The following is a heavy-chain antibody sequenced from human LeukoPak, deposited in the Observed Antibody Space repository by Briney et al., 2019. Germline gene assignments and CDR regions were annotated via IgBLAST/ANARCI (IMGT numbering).Heavy chain of an antibody. CDR3: VKDRKTVATYAFDI. D-gene: IGHD5-12*01. CDR2: ISYDGNNK. J-gene: IGHJ3*02. CDR1: GFTFSTYA. Sequence: GGSLRLSCAASGFTFSTYAMHWVRQAPGKGLEWVAVISYDGNNKYEADSVKGRFTISRDNSKNTLSLQMNSLRPEDTAVYYCVKDRKTVATYAFDIWGQGTMVTVSS. V-gene: IGHV3-30*04.